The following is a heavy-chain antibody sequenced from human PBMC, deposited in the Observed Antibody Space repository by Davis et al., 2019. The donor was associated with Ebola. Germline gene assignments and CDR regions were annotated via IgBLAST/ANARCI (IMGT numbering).Heavy chain of an antibody. J-gene: IGHJ5*02. CDR1: GFTFSSYA. D-gene: IGHD3-10*01. CDR2: ISGSGGST. Sequence: PGGSLRLSCAASGFTFSSYAMSWVRQAPGKGLEWVSAISGSGGSTYYADSVKGRFTISRDNSKNTLYLQMNSLRAEDTAVYYCAKDWWGSGSHHNWFDPWGQGTLVTVSS. V-gene: IGHV3-23*01. CDR3: AKDWWGSGSHHNWFDP.